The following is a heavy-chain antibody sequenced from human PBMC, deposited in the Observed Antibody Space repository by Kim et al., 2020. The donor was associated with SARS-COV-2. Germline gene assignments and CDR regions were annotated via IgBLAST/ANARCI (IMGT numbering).Heavy chain of an antibody. J-gene: IGHJ6*03. D-gene: IGHD6-13*01. CDR3: ARETSRTWYPRGYYYMDV. V-gene: IGHV1-18*01. CDR2: ISAYNGNT. CDR1: GYTFTSYG. Sequence: ASVKVSCKASGYTFTSYGISWVRQAPGQGLEWMGWISAYNGNTNYAQQLQGRVTMTTDTSTSTAYMALRSLRSDDTAVYYCARETSRTWYPRGYYYMDVWGKGPTVTVSS.